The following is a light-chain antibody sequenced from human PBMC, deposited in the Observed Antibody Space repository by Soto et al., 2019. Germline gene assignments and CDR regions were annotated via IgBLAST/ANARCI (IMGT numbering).Light chain of an antibody. Sequence: DIQMTQSPSSLSASVGERVTITCRASQGISNYLAWYQQKPGKVPQLLIYSASVLQSGVPSRFSGSGSETDFTLTISSLQPEDVATYYCQKYNSALWTFGQGTKVEIK. CDR3: QKYNSALWT. V-gene: IGKV1-27*01. CDR1: QGISNY. J-gene: IGKJ1*01. CDR2: SAS.